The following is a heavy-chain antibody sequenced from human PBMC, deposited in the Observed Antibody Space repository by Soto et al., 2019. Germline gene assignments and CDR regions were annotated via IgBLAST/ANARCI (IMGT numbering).Heavy chain of an antibody. J-gene: IGHJ4*02. Sequence: ASVKVSCKASGYTFTGYYMHWVRQAPGQGLEWMGWINPNSGGTNYAQKLQGRVTMTTDTSTSTAYMELRSLRSDDTAVYYCARDVDTAMVTGSYWGQGTLVTVSS. V-gene: IGHV1-2*02. CDR3: ARDVDTAMVTGSY. CDR2: INPNSGGT. CDR1: GYTFTGYY. D-gene: IGHD5-18*01.